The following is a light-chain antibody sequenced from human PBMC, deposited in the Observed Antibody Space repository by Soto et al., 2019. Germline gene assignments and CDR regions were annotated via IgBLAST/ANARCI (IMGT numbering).Light chain of an antibody. CDR2: GVS. Sequence: EIVLTQSPGTLSLSPGQRATLSCRASQRLSASDIAWYQQKPGQAPKFLIYGVSSRATGIPARFSGSGSWTEFTLTISSLQSEDSAVYYCQQYKSWPPITFGQGTRLEIK. CDR1: QRLSASD. J-gene: IGKJ5*01. V-gene: IGKV3D-15*01. CDR3: QQYKSWPPIT.